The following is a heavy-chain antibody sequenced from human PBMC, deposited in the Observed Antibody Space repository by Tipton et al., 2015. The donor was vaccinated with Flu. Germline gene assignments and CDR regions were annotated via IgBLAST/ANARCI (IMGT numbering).Heavy chain of an antibody. CDR2: ISNDGSNS. CDR1: GFTFSYYG. D-gene: IGHD3-3*01. Sequence: QLVQSGGGVVQPGRSLRLSCAASGFTFSYYGMHCIRQAPGKGLEWVAVISNDGSNSYYADSVKGRFTISRDNSKNTLYLQMSSLRPEDTAMYFCARVLESYHFDYWGQGTLVTVSS. J-gene: IGHJ4*02. CDR3: ARVLESYHFDY. V-gene: IGHV3-30*03.